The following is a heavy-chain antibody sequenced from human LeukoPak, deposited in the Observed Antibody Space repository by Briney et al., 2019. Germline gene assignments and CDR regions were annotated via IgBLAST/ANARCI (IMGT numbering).Heavy chain of an antibody. J-gene: IGHJ4*02. Sequence: ASVKVSCKASGYTFTSYAMHWVRQAPGQRLEWMGWINAGNGNTKYSQKFQGRVTITRDTSASTAYMELSSLRSEDTAVYYCARTGLWELGFDYWGQGTLVTVSS. V-gene: IGHV1-3*01. CDR3: ARTGLWELGFDY. CDR1: GYTFTSYA. CDR2: INAGNGNT. D-gene: IGHD1-26*01.